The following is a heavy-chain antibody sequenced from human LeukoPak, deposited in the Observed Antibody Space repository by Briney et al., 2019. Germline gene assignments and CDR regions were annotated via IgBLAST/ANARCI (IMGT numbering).Heavy chain of an antibody. D-gene: IGHD3-3*01. J-gene: IGHJ4*02. V-gene: IGHV3-15*01. Sequence: NAGGSLRLSCVASGFSFTSAWMVWVRQAPGKGLEWVGRIKDRIDGGTTDVAAAVKGRFTISRDDSRSTVYLQMDSLKTEDTAMYYCTTDFSHFDLSSGYYLYWGLGTLVSVSS. CDR2: IKDRIDGGTT. CDR1: GFSFTSAW. CDR3: TTDFSHFDLSSGYYLY.